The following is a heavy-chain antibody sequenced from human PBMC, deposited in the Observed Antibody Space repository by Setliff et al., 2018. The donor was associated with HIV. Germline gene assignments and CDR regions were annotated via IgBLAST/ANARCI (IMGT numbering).Heavy chain of an antibody. D-gene: IGHD5-18*01. Sequence: GGSLRLSCASSGFTFSSYAMTWVRQAPGKGLECVAVISGSGGDTYYADSVKGRFVISREKSKSTLYLQMNSLRAEDTAVYYCARESQWIQLAFDIWGQGTMVTVSS. CDR1: GFTFSSYA. V-gene: IGHV3-23*01. CDR3: ARESQWIQLAFDI. CDR2: ISGSGGDT. J-gene: IGHJ3*02.